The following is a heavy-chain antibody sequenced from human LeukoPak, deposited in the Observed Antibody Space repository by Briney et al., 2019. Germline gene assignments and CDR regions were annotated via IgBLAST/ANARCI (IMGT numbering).Heavy chain of an antibody. CDR3: ARQPPGNIVVVTAATLLDY. Sequence: GGSLRLSCAASGFTFSSYSMNWVRQAPGKGLEWVSSISSSSSYIYYADSVKGRFTISRDNAKNSLYLRRNSLRAEDTAVYYCARQPPGNIVVVTAATLLDYWGQGTLVTVSS. CDR2: ISSSSSYI. J-gene: IGHJ4*02. CDR1: GFTFSSYS. D-gene: IGHD2-21*02. V-gene: IGHV3-21*01.